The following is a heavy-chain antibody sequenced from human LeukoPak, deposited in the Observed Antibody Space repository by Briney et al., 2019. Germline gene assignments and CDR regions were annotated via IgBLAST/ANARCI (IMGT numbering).Heavy chain of an antibody. Sequence: GGSLRLSCAASGFTVNSFAMSWVRQAPGKGLEWVSGISSSGDSTYYADSVKGRFTISRDNSKNTLYLQMSSLRAEDTAVYYCAKHRRDLLSYSLFDYWGQGSLVTVSS. J-gene: IGHJ4*02. CDR1: GFTVNSFA. V-gene: IGHV3-23*01. CDR2: ISSSGDST. CDR3: AKHRRDLLSYSLFDY. D-gene: IGHD1-26*01.